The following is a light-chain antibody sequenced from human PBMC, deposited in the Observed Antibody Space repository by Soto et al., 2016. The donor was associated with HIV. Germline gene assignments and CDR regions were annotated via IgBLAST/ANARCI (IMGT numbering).Light chain of an antibody. CDR1: NVGSKS. CDR3: QVWDTSSDHVI. Sequence: SYELTQPPSLSVAPREAARITCGGNNVGSKSVQWYQQKPGQAPVLVVYDDGDRPSGIPKRFSGFNPGDTATLTISGVEAGDEAEYYCQVWDTSSDHVIFGGGTKLTV. V-gene: IGLV3-21*02. CDR2: DDG. J-gene: IGLJ2*01.